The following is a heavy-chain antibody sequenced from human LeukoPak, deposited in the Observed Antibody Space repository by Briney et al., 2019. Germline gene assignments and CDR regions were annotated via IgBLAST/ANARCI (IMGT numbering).Heavy chain of an antibody. CDR1: GGTFSSYA. CDR3: ASSLDTAMVLN. Sequence: ASVKVSCKAPGGTFSSYAISWVRQAPGQGLEWMGRIIPILGIANYAQKFQGRVTITADKSTSTAYMELSSLRSEDTAVYYCASSLDTAMVLNWGQGTLVTVSS. CDR2: IIPILGIA. V-gene: IGHV1-69*04. D-gene: IGHD5-18*01. J-gene: IGHJ4*02.